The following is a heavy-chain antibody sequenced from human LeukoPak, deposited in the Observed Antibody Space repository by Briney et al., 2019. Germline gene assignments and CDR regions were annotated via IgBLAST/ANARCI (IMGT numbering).Heavy chain of an antibody. D-gene: IGHD1-26*01. CDR2: VRNKANRYTT. Sequence: PGGSLRLSCAASGFTFSDHYMDWVRQAPGKGLEWVGRVRNKANRYTTEYAASVKGRFTISRDDSQNSLYLQISSLQTEDTAVYYCTRQYSGSYHDAFDIWGQGTMVTVSS. J-gene: IGHJ3*02. CDR1: GFTFSDHY. CDR3: TRQYSGSYHDAFDI. V-gene: IGHV3-72*01.